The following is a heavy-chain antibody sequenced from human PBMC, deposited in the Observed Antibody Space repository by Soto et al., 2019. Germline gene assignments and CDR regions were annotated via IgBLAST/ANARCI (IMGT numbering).Heavy chain of an antibody. CDR1: GFTFSDYY. CDR3: ARGGGAVLWVGELVDY. D-gene: IGHD3-10*01. J-gene: IGHJ4*02. CDR2: ISSSSSYT. Sequence: QVQLVESGGGLVKPGGSLRLSCAASGFTFSDYYMSWIRQAPGKGLEWVSYISSSSSYTNYADSVKGRFTISRDNAKDSLDLQMNSLRAGDTAVYYCARGGGAVLWVGELVDYWGQGTLVTVSS. V-gene: IGHV3-11*05.